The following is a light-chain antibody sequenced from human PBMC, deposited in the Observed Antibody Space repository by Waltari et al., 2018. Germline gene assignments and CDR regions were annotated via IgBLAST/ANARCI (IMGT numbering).Light chain of an antibody. J-gene: IGKJ1*01. Sequence: DIQMTQSPSSLSASVGARVTITCRASQSISNYLNWYQQKPGKAPNLLIYAVFSLESGVPSRFSGSGSGTEFTLTISSLQPEDFATYYCQQSYSTPRTFGQGTKVEIK. CDR2: AVF. CDR1: QSISNY. CDR3: QQSYSTPRT. V-gene: IGKV1-39*01.